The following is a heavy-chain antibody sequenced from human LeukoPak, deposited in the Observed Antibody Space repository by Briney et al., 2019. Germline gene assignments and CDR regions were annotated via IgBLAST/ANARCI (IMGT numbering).Heavy chain of an antibody. Sequence: SETLSLTCTVSGGSINSYYWGSIRQPAGKGLEWIGRIYTSGSTNYNPSLKSRVTISVDTSKNQFSLNLTSVTAADTAMYYCARAGYTSSDYSLDYWGQGTLVTVSS. CDR3: ARAGYTSSDYSLDY. CDR1: GGSINSYY. CDR2: IYTSGST. D-gene: IGHD6-25*01. V-gene: IGHV4-4*07. J-gene: IGHJ4*02.